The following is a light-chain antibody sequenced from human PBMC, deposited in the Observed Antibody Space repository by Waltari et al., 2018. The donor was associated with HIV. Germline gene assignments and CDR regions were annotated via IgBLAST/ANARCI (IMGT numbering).Light chain of an antibody. V-gene: IGLV2-23*02. J-gene: IGLJ2*01. CDR2: EVS. CDR1: SSDVGGYNL. Sequence: QSALTQPASVSGSPGQSITISCTGTSSDVGGYNLVSWYQQHPGKAPKLMIYEVSKRPSGVSNRFSGSTSGNTASLTLSGLQAEDEADYYCCAYAGSTTYVIFGGGTKLTVL. CDR3: CAYAGSTTYVI.